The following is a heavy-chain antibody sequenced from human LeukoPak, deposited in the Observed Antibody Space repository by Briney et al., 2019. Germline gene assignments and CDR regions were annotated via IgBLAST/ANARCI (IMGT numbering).Heavy chain of an antibody. CDR1: GFTFSSYA. CDR3: ARDGGDGYNLVPIGY. J-gene: IGHJ4*02. Sequence: GGSLRLSCAASGFTFSSYAMHWVRQAPGKGLEWVSSISGGSTYYADSRKGRFTISRDNAKNSLYLQMNSLRAEDTAVYYCARDGGDGYNLVPIGYWGQGTLVTVSS. V-gene: IGHV3-38-3*01. D-gene: IGHD5-24*01. CDR2: ISGGST.